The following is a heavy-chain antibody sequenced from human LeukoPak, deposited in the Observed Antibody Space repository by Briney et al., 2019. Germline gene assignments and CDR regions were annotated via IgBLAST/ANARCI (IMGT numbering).Heavy chain of an antibody. V-gene: IGHV1-69*04. CDR2: IIPILGIA. Sequence: ASVKVSCKASGGTFSSYAISWVRQAPGQGLEWMGRIIPILGIANYAQKFQGRVTITADKSTSTAYMELSSLRSEDTAVYYCARAPREDAFDIWGQGTMVTVSS. D-gene: IGHD1-26*01. J-gene: IGHJ3*02. CDR1: GGTFSSYA. CDR3: ARAPREDAFDI.